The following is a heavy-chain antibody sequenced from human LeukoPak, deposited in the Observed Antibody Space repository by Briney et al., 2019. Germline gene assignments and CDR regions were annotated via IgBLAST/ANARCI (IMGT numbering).Heavy chain of an antibody. J-gene: IGHJ4*02. V-gene: IGHV4-39*07. CDR3: ARQSSNSYGYRYFDY. CDR2: IYYSGST. Sequence: SETLSLTCTVSGGSISDISYYWGWIRQPPGKGLEWVGNIYYSGSTYYNPSLKSRVTISVDKSKNQFSLNLNSVTAADTAVYYCARQSSNSYGYRYFDYWGQGTLVTVSS. D-gene: IGHD5-18*01. CDR1: GGSISDISYY.